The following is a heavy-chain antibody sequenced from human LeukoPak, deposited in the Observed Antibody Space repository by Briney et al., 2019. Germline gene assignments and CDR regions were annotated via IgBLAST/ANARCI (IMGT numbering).Heavy chain of an antibody. J-gene: IGHJ4*02. D-gene: IGHD6-19*01. Sequence: GGSLRLSCAACGFTCGGYWMTWVRQAPGKGLEWVANIKQDGTEKYYVDSVKGRFTISRDNVKKSLYLQMNSLRTEDTAVYYCARARWYSSGWWTNDYWGQGTLVTVSS. CDR3: ARARWYSSGWWTNDY. V-gene: IGHV3-7*01. CDR2: IKQDGTEK. CDR1: GFTCGGYW.